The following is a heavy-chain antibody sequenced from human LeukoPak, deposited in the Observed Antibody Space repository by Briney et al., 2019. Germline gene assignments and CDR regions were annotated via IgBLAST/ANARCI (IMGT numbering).Heavy chain of an antibody. D-gene: IGHD2-2*01. CDR1: GYSISSGYY. Sequence: SETLSLTCAVSGYSISSGYYCGWIRQPPGKGLEWIGSIYHSGSTYYNPSLKSRVTISVDTYKNQFSLKLSSVTAADTAVYYCARDIVVVPAARDYDAFDIWGQGTMVTVSS. CDR3: ARDIVVVPAARDYDAFDI. CDR2: IYHSGST. J-gene: IGHJ3*02. V-gene: IGHV4-38-2*02.